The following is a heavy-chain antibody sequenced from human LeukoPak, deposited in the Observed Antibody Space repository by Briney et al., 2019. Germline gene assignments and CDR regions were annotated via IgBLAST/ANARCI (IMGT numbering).Heavy chain of an antibody. CDR1: GFTFGDYG. CDR2: IRSKAYGGTT. V-gene: IGHV3-49*04. Sequence: GGSLRLSCTASGFTFGDYGMGWVRQAPGKGLEWVGFIRSKAYGGTTEYAASVKGRFTISRDDSKSIAYLQMNSLKTEDTAVYYCTRDPGVVPAATFGYWGQGTLVTVSS. D-gene: IGHD2-2*01. CDR3: TRDPGVVPAATFGY. J-gene: IGHJ4*02.